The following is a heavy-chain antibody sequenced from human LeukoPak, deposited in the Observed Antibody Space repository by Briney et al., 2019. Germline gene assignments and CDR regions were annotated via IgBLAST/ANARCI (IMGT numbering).Heavy chain of an antibody. CDR2: IKQDGSEK. CDR1: GFTFSSYW. J-gene: IGHJ3*02. CDR3: ARDGRWLQLEHGGDAFDI. V-gene: IGHV3-7*01. Sequence: GGSLRLSCAASGFTFSSYWMSWVRQAPGKGLEWVANIKQDGSEKYYVDSVKGRFTISRDNAKNSLYLQMNSLRAEDTAVYYCARDGRWLQLEHGGDAFDIWGQGTMVTVSS. D-gene: IGHD5-24*01.